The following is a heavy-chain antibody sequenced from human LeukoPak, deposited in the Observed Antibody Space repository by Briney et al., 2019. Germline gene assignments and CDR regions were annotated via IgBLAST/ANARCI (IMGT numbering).Heavy chain of an antibody. CDR2: ISSSSSYI. CDR3: ARDSGPSIAAARDY. Sequence: GGSLRLSCAASGFTFSSYEMNWVRQAPGKGLEWVSYISSSSSYIYYADSVKGRFTISRDNAKDSLYLQMNSLRAEDTAVYYCARDSGPSIAAARDYWGQGTLVTVSS. J-gene: IGHJ4*02. CDR1: GFTFSSYE. D-gene: IGHD6-13*01. V-gene: IGHV3-21*05.